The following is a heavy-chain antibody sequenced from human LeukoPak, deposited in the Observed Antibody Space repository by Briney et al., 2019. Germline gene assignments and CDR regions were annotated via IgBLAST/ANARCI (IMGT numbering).Heavy chain of an antibody. CDR1: GYTLTELS. D-gene: IGHD3-3*01. Sequence: ASVKVSCKVSGYTLTELSMHWVRQAPGKGLEWMGGFDPEDGEAIYAQKFQGRVTMTEDTSTDTAYMELSSLRSEDTAVYYCSKDRGVFGVAYSLDYWGQGTLVTVSS. J-gene: IGHJ4*02. V-gene: IGHV1-24*01. CDR3: SKDRGVFGVAYSLDY. CDR2: FDPEDGEA.